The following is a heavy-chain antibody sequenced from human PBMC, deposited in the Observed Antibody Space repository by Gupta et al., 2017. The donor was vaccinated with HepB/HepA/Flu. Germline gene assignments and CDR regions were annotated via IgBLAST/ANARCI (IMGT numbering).Heavy chain of an antibody. J-gene: IGHJ4*02. V-gene: IGHV3-20*04. CDR3: GRGWTGSLAIDY. CDR2: INWVGGST. D-gene: IGHD3/OR15-3a*01. Sequence: EVQLVESGGGVVRPGGSLRLSCTASGFTSGDYGMSWVRQAPGKGLEWISGINWVGGSTGYADSVKGRFTISRDNAKNSLYLQMNSLRAEDTATYCCGRGWTGSLAIDYWGQGTLVSVSS. CDR1: GFTSGDYG.